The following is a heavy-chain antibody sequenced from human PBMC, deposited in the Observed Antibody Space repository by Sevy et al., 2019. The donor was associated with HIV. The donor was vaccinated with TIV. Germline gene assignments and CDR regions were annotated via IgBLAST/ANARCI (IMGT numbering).Heavy chain of an antibody. CDR2: FDPEDGET. J-gene: IGHJ4*02. CDR3: AITKDYYGSSGYPFDY. D-gene: IGHD3-22*01. V-gene: IGHV1-24*01. Sequence: ASVKVSCKVSGYTLIQLSMHWVRQVPGKGLEWMGSFDPEDGETIYAQKFQGRVTMTEDTSTDTAYMELSSLKSEDTAIFYCAITKDYYGSSGYPFDYWGQGTLVTVSS. CDR1: GYTLIQLS.